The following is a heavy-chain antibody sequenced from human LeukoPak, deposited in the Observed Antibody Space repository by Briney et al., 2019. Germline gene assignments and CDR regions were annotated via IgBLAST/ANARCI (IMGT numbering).Heavy chain of an antibody. V-gene: IGHV3-30-3*01. Sequence: GGSLRLSCAASGFTFSSYAMHWVRQAPGKGLEWVAVISYDGSNKYYADSVKGRFTISRDNSKNTLYLQMSSLRTEDTAIYYCAKDVVPDSGWDLDYWGQGTLVTVSS. CDR1: GFTFSSYA. CDR3: AKDVVPDSGWDLDY. J-gene: IGHJ4*02. D-gene: IGHD6-19*01. CDR2: ISYDGSNK.